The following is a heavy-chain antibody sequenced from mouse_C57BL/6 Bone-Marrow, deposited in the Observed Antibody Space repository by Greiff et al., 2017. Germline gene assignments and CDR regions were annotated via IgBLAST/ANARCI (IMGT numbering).Heavy chain of an antibody. Sequence: VQLKQSGPGLVQPSPSLSITCTVSGFSFTSYGVHWVRQSPGQGLEWLGVIWRGGSTAYTAAFMSRLSITKDNSKSQVFFKMNSLQADDTAIYYCAKIYYGSSWYFDVWGTGTTVTVSS. CDR1: GFSFTSYG. CDR2: IWRGGST. J-gene: IGHJ1*03. D-gene: IGHD1-1*01. CDR3: AKIYYGSSWYFDV. V-gene: IGHV2-5*01.